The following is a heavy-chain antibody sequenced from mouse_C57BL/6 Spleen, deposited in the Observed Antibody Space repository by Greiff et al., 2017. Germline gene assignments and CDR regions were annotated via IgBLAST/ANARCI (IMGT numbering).Heavy chain of an antibody. V-gene: IGHV14-4*01. D-gene: IGHD2-4*01. CDR2: IDPENGDT. CDR3: TTLYDYDGGGY. CDR1: GFNIKDDY. Sequence: VQLKQSGAELVRPGASVKLSCTASGFNIKDDYMHWVKQRPEQGLEWIGWIDPENGDTEYASKFQGKATITADTSSNTAYLQLSSLTSEDTAVYYCTTLYDYDGGGYWGQGTTLTVSS. J-gene: IGHJ2*01.